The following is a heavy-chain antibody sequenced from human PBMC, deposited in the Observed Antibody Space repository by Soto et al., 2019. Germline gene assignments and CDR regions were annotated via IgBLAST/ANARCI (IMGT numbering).Heavy chain of an antibody. CDR2: ISGSGGST. Sequence: EVQLVESGGGLVQPGGSLRLSCAASGFTFSSYWMHWVRQAPGKGLEWVSAISGSGGSTYYADSVKGRFTLSRDNSKNTLYLQMNSLSAADTAVYYCEKDLKGPFDPWGQGTLVTVSS. CDR3: EKDLKGPFDP. CDR1: GFTFSSYW. J-gene: IGHJ5*02. V-gene: IGHV3-23*04.